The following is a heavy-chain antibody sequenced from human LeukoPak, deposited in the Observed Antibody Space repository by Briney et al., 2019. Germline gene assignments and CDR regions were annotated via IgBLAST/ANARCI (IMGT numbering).Heavy chain of an antibody. CDR3: ARATTATTGFGYFDS. CDR2: IHFTGST. Sequence: SQTLSLTCSVSDDSLISGTYYWNWIRQYPGKGLEWVGYIHFTGSTDYSPSLKSRGTISVDKSKNHFSLNVNSVTAADTAVYYCARATTATTGFGYFDSWGQGALVTVSS. CDR1: DDSLISGTYY. V-gene: IGHV4-31*03. J-gene: IGHJ4*02. D-gene: IGHD4-17*01.